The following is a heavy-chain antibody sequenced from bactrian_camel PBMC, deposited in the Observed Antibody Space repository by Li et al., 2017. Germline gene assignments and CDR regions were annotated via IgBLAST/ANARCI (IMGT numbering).Heavy chain of an antibody. V-gene: IGHV3S55*01. D-gene: IGHD3*01. CDR2: ISKDGST. J-gene: IGHJ6*01. Sequence: HVQLGESGGGAVQAGGSLTPSCRVSGFRFDDLGWYRQAPGNECELVSTISKDGSTYYAGSVKGRFTISQDNAKNIIYLQMSSPTPDDTAMYYCAAGTRIIVGDYCDGITTWGQGTQVTVS. CDR1: GFRFDD. CDR3: AAGTRIIVGDYCDGITT.